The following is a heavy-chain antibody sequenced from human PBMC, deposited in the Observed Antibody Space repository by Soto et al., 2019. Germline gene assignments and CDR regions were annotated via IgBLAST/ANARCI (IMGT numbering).Heavy chain of an antibody. V-gene: IGHV1-18*01. Sequence: ASVKVSCKASGYTFTSYGISWVRQAPGQGLEWMGWISAYNGNTNYAQKFQGRVTITADESTSTAYMELSSLRSEDTAVYYCARWDGSGSPYFDYWGQGTLVTVSS. CDR3: ARWDGSGSPYFDY. CDR1: GYTFTSYG. J-gene: IGHJ4*02. D-gene: IGHD3-10*01. CDR2: ISAYNGNT.